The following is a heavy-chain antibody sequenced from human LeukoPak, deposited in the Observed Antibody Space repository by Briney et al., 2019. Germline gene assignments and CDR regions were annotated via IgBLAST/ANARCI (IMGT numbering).Heavy chain of an antibody. CDR3: AKWGTVTINYFEY. CDR2: ISGSGGST. D-gene: IGHD4-17*01. Sequence: QPGGSLRLSCAAPGFTFSSYAMSWVRQAPGKGLEWVSIISGSGGSTYYADSVKGRFTISRDNSKNTLYLQMNSLRAEDTAVYYCAKWGTVTINYFEYWGQGTLVTVSS. V-gene: IGHV3-23*01. CDR1: GFTFSSYA. J-gene: IGHJ4*02.